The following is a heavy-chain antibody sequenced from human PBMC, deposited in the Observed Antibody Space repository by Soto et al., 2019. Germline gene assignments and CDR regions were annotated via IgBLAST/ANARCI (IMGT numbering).Heavy chain of an antibody. V-gene: IGHV3-9*01. CDR3: AKGDSPSSSLNFDS. CDR2: ISYNSGSI. J-gene: IGHJ4*02. D-gene: IGHD6-6*01. CDR1: GLTFDDYA. Sequence: EVQLVESGGGLVQTGRSLRLSCAASGLTFDDYAMHWVRQSPGRGLEWLSGISYNSGSIDYADSVKGRFTISRDNAKTSLYLQMNSLRVEDTALYYCAKGDSPSSSLNFDSWGQGTLVTVSS.